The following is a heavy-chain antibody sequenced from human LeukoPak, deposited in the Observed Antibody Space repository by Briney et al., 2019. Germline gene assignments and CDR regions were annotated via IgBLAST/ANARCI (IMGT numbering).Heavy chain of an antibody. CDR1: GYTFTGYY. Sequence: ASVKVSCKASGYTFTGYYMHWVRQAPGQGLEWMGRINPNSGGTIYAQKFQGRVTMTRDTSISTAYMELSRLRSDDTAVYYCARESGYSGYDGWFDPWGQGTLVSVSS. V-gene: IGHV1-2*06. CDR2: INPNSGGT. D-gene: IGHD5-12*01. J-gene: IGHJ5*02. CDR3: ARESGYSGYDGWFDP.